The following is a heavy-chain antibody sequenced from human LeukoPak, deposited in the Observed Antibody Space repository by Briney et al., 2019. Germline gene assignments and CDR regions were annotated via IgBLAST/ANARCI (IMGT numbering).Heavy chain of an antibody. CDR2: ISGSGGST. V-gene: IGHV3-23*01. Sequence: TGGSLRLSCAASGFAFSSYAMSWVRQAPGKGLEWVSAISGSGGSTYYADPVKGRFTISRDNSKNTLYLQMNSLRAEDTAVYYCAKDNAAADDYWGQGTLVTVSS. CDR3: AKDNAAADDY. CDR1: GFAFSSYA. D-gene: IGHD6-13*01. J-gene: IGHJ4*02.